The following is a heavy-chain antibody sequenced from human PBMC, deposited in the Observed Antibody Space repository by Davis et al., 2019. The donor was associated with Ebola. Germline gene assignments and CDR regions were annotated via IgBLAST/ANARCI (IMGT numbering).Heavy chain of an antibody. V-gene: IGHV1-46*01. D-gene: IGHD2-15*01. CDR3: ARAVLRYCSGGSCYPLGY. J-gene: IGHJ4*02. CDR2: INPSGGST. CDR1: GNTFTSDY. Sequence: ASVTVSCKASGNTFTSDYMHWVRQAPGQGLEWMGLINPSGGSTSYAQKFQGRVTMTRDTSTSTVYMELSSLRSEDTAVNYCARAVLRYCSGGSCYPLGYWGQGTLVTVSS.